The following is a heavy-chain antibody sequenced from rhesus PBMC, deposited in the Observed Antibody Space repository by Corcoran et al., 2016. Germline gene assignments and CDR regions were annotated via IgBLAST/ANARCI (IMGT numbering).Heavy chain of an antibody. D-gene: IGHD3-16*01. V-gene: IGHV4-93*01. CDR2: ISDSDETT. CDR1: AVSLTRGNW. J-gene: IGHJ6*01. CDR3: ARSDSYYYSGSYYPALNYGLDS. Sequence: QVRLQESGPALVKPSQTLSLTCAVSAVSLTRGNWWGWIRQSPGTGLEWIGGISDSDETTAYDPSLKTRVTMSKDASKNQFSLKLSSVTAADTAGYYCARSDSYYYSGSYYPALNYGLDSWGQGVVVTVSS.